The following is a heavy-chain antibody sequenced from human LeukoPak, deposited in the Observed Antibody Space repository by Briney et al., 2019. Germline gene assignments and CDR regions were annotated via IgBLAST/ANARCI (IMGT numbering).Heavy chain of an antibody. V-gene: IGHV3-23*01. CDR3: ARDPNGDYIGAFDM. D-gene: IGHD4-17*01. CDR2: IRGGGTSE. Sequence: GGSLRLSCTASGFTFSAYAMIWVRQAPGKGPEWVSAIRGGGTSEFYADSVKGRFRISRDNSKDTLFLQMNSLRAEDTAVYYCARDPNGDYIGAFDMWGPGTMVTVSS. CDR1: GFTFSAYA. J-gene: IGHJ3*02.